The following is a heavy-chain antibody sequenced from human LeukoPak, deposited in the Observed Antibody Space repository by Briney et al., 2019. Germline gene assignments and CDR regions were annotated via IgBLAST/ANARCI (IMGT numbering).Heavy chain of an antibody. D-gene: IGHD3-22*01. V-gene: IGHV3-30*02. Sequence: PGGSLRRSCAASGFTFSSYSMNWVRQAPGKGLEWVAFIRYDGSNKYYADSVKGRFTISRDNPKNTLYLQMNSLRAEDTAVYYCAKDLYYYDSSGYYLDAFDIWGQGTMVTVSS. J-gene: IGHJ3*02. CDR2: IRYDGSNK. CDR3: AKDLYYYDSSGYYLDAFDI. CDR1: GFTFSSYS.